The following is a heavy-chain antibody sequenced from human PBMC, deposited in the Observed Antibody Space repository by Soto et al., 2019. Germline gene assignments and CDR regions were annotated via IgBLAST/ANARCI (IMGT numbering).Heavy chain of an antibody. V-gene: IGHV3-23*01. Sequence: GGSLRLSCAASGFTFSSYAMSWVRQTPGKGLEWVSAISGSGGSTYYADSVKGRFTISRDNSKNTLYLQMNSLRAEDTAVYYCAKPYCGGDCYDAFDIWGQGTMVTVSS. J-gene: IGHJ3*02. CDR3: AKPYCGGDCYDAFDI. CDR1: GFTFSSYA. CDR2: ISGSGGST. D-gene: IGHD2-21*02.